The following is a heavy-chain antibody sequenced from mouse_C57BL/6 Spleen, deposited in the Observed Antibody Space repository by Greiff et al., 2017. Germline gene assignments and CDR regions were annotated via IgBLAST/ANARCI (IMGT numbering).Heavy chain of an antibody. CDR1: GYAFSSSW. J-gene: IGHJ4*01. CDR3: ASNYEEAMDY. D-gene: IGHD2-1*01. Sequence: QVQLQQSGPELVKPGASVKISCKASGYAFSSSWMNWVKQRPGKGLEWIGRIYPGDGDTNYNGKFKGKATLTADKSSSTAYMQLSSRTSEDSAVYFCASNYEEAMDYWGQGTSVTVSS. CDR2: IYPGDGDT. V-gene: IGHV1-82*01.